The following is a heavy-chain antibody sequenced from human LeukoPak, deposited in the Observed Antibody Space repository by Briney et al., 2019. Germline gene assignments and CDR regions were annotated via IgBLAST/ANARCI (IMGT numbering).Heavy chain of an antibody. Sequence: GGSLRLSCAASGFTFSSYAMSWVRQAPGKGLEWVSAISGSGGSTYYADSVKGRFTISRDNSKNTLYLQMNSLRAEDTAVYYCAKLDPYYDSSGYSTTVDYWGQGTLVTVSS. J-gene: IGHJ4*02. CDR3: AKLDPYYDSSGYSTTVDY. V-gene: IGHV3-23*01. CDR2: ISGSGGST. D-gene: IGHD3-22*01. CDR1: GFTFSSYA.